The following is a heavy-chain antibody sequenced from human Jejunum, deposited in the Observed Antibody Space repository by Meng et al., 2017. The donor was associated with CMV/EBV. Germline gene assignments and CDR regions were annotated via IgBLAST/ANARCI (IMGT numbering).Heavy chain of an antibody. V-gene: IGHV3-7*01. Sequence: CEASGFTLSNYYMSWVRQAPGKGLEWVADIKQDGSKTYYVDSVKGRFTISRDNSKSSLYLQMNNLRGEDTAVYYCAKDSTNYGLDYWGQGTLVTVSS. D-gene: IGHD4/OR15-4a*01. CDR3: AKDSTNYGLDY. J-gene: IGHJ4*02. CDR2: IKQDGSKT. CDR1: GFTLSNYY.